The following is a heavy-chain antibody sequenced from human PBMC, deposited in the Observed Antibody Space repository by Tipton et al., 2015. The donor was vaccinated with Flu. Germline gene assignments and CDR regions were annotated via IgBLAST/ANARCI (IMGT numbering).Heavy chain of an antibody. Sequence: GEALGSSYYWAWIRQPPGRGLEWIGNIHTSAGTYYNPSLKSRVTISVDTSKNQFSLRLSSVTSADTAVYYCARDLRWELHAFDLWGQGTMVTVSS. J-gene: IGHJ3*01. D-gene: IGHD1-26*01. CDR2: IHTSAGT. CDR3: ARDLRWELHAFDL. V-gene: IGHV4-38-2*02. CDR1: GEALGSSYY.